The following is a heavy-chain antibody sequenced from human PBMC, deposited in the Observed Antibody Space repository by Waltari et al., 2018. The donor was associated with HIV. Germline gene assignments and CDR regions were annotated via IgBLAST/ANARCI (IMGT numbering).Heavy chain of an antibody. D-gene: IGHD6-13*01. Sequence: QVQLQQWGAGLLKPSETLSLTCAVYGGSFSGYYWSWIRQPPGKGLEWIGEINHSGSTNYNPSLKSRVTISVDTSKNQFSLKLSSVTAADTAVYYCARKGAAAHHFDYWGQGTLVTVSS. CDR2: INHSGST. CDR1: GGSFSGYY. V-gene: IGHV4-34*01. J-gene: IGHJ4*02. CDR3: ARKGAAAHHFDY.